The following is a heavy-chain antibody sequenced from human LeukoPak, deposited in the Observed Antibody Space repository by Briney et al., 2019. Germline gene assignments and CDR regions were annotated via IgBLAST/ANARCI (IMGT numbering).Heavy chain of an antibody. D-gene: IGHD1-26*01. V-gene: IGHV4-59*01. J-gene: IGHJ5*02. CDR1: ISTYY. CDR3: ARDGRIVGATRKWFDP. CDR2: VYFAGST. Sequence: SETLSLTCTASISTYYWSWIRQSPGKGLEWIGYVYFAGSTNYNPSLKSRVTISVDTSKNQFSLKLNSVTSADTAVYYCARDGRIVGATRKWFDPWGQGTLVTVSS.